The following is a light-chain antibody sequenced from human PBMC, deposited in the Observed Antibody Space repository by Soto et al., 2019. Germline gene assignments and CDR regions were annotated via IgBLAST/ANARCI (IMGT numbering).Light chain of an antibody. V-gene: IGLV2-23*02. Sequence: QSVLTQPASVSGSPGQSITISCTGTRSDVGSYNLVSWYQQYPGKAPKLMIYAATKRPSGVSNRFSGSKSGITASLTISGLQAEDEADYYCCSYAGSDTFGVFGNGTKVTVL. J-gene: IGLJ1*01. CDR1: RSDVGSYNL. CDR3: CSYAGSDTFGV. CDR2: AAT.